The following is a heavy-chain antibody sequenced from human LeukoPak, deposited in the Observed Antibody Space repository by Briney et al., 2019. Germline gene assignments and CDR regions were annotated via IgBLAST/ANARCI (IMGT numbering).Heavy chain of an antibody. CDR1: GGTFSSYT. CDR3: ARDRCGGDCSDYYFDY. J-gene: IGHJ4*02. D-gene: IGHD2-21*01. Sequence: SVKVSCKASGGTFSSYTISWVRQAPGQGLEWMGRIIPILGIANYAQKFQGRVTITADKSTSTAYMELSSLRSEDTAVCYCARDRCGGDCSDYYFDYWGQGTLVTVSS. V-gene: IGHV1-69*04. CDR2: IIPILGIA.